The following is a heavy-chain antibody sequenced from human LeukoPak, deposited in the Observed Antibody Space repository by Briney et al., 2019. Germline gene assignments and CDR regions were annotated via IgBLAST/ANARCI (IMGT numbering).Heavy chain of an antibody. CDR3: ARATTYYYYGMDV. J-gene: IGHJ6*02. V-gene: IGHV4-30-4*01. D-gene: IGHD5-12*01. Sequence: SETLSLTCTVSGGSISSGDYYWSWIRQPPGKGLEWIGCIYYSGSTYYNPSLKSRVTISVDTSKNQFSLKLSSVTAADTAVYYCARATTYYYYGMDVWGQGTTVTVSS. CDR1: GGSISSGDYY. CDR2: IYYSGST.